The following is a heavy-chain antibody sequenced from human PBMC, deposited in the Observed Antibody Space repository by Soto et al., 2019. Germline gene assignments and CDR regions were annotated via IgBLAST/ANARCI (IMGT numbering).Heavy chain of an antibody. CDR3: ARSYYDSNGFAVDS. CDR2: MYFGGSF. V-gene: IGHV4-59*02. J-gene: IGHJ5*01. Sequence: SETLSLTCNVSGASVSHGYWSWIRQPPGKGLEWIGFMYFGGSFNYNPSLTSRATISVETSKNQFSMKLTSVTASDTAVYYCARSYYDSNGFAVDSWGQGTLDTVSS. CDR1: GASVSHGY. D-gene: IGHD3-22*01.